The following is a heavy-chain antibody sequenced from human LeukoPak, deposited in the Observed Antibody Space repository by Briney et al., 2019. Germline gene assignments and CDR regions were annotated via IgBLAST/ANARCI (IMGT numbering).Heavy chain of an antibody. CDR2: ISAYNGNT. D-gene: IGHD3-10*01. V-gene: IGHV1-18*01. CDR3: ARDSGERGSGSYLIAY. Sequence: ASMKVSCKASGYTFTSYAISWVRQAPGQGLEWMGWISAYNGNTHYAQKFQGRVTMTRDTSISTAYMELSRLRSDDTAVYYCARDSGERGSGSYLIAYWGQGTLVTVSS. J-gene: IGHJ4*02. CDR1: GYTFTSYA.